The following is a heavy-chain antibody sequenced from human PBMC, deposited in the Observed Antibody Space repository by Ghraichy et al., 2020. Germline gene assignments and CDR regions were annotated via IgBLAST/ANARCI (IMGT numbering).Heavy chain of an antibody. Sequence: GGSLRLSCVTSGFTFDNFEMNWVRQAPGRGLEWVSYTNGRGSKKFYTDPVKGRITISRDNARNSVSLPMNSLRAEDTAIYFCARDHNLGYDAWGQGTPVTVSS. CDR1: GFTFDNFE. V-gene: IGHV3-48*03. CDR3: ARDHNLGYDA. CDR2: TNGRGSKK. J-gene: IGHJ4*02. D-gene: IGHD1-1*01.